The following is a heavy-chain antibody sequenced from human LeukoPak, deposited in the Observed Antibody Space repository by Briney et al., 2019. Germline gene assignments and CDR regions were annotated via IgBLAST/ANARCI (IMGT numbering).Heavy chain of an antibody. CDR3: ARGATISETGYFDF. CDR2: IDHRGDT. Sequence: SSETLSLTCAVYGGSFSRYYWSWIRQSPGRGLEWIAEIDHRGDTNYNPSVKSRDTISVDTSKNQFSLKMRSLSAADTALYYCARGATISETGYFDFWGQGTLVTVSS. V-gene: IGHV4-34*01. D-gene: IGHD5-24*01. J-gene: IGHJ4*03. CDR1: GGSFSRYY.